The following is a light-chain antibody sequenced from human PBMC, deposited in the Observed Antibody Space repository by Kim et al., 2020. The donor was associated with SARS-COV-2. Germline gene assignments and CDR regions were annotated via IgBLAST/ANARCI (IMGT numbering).Light chain of an antibody. CDR1: QSLLHRNGYNY. V-gene: IGKV2-28*01. CDR2: LGA. J-gene: IGKJ2*01. CDR3: MQALQTPRT. Sequence: EAASIACRSSQSLLHRNGYNYLDWYLQKPGQSPQLLIDLGANRASGVPDRFSGRGSGTDFTLKISRVEAEDVGVYYCMQALQTPRTFGQGTKLEIK.